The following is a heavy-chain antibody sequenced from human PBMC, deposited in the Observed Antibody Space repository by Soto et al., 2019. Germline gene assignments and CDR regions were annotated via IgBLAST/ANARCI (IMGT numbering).Heavy chain of an antibody. CDR3: ARVTTVVTQDWFDP. J-gene: IGHJ5*02. CDR2: IIPIFGTA. D-gene: IGHD4-17*01. V-gene: IGHV1-69*13. CDR1: GCTFISYA. Sequence: SVKVSCKASGCTFISYAISWVRQAPGQGLEWMGGIIPIFGTANYAQKFQGRVTITADESTSTAYMEPSRLRSEDTAVYYCARVTTVVTQDWFDPWRQGTLVTVSS.